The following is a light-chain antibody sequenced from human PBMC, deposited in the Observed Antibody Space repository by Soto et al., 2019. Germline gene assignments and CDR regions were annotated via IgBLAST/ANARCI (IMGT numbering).Light chain of an antibody. CDR2: DAS. Sequence: TQSPATLSLSPGERATLSCRASQSVSSYLAWYQQKPGKAPKLLIYDASSLESGVPSRFSGSGSGTEFTLTISSLQPDDFATYYCQQYNSYSTFGQGTKVEIK. CDR3: QQYNSYST. CDR1: QSVSSY. V-gene: IGKV1-5*01. J-gene: IGKJ1*01.